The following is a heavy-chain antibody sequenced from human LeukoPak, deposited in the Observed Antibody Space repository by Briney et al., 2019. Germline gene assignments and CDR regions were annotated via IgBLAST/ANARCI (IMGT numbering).Heavy chain of an antibody. D-gene: IGHD3-22*01. CDR1: GFTFSSYA. V-gene: IGHV3-30-3*01. CDR3: TRDLTGHYSIDY. CDR2: ISYDGSNK. J-gene: IGHJ4*02. Sequence: AGRSLRLSCAASGFTFSSYAMHWVRQAPGKGLEWVAVISYDGSNKYYADSVKGRFTISRDNPKNTLYLQVNSLRPDDTAVYYCTRDLTGHYSIDYWGQGTLVTVSS.